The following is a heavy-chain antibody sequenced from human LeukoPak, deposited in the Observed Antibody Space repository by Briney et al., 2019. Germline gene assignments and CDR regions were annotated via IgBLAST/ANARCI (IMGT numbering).Heavy chain of an antibody. CDR3: ANNGVSPNYYYGMNV. Sequence: PGGSLRLSCATSGFTFSSYGMHWVRQAPGKGLEWVAVIWYDGSNIHYADSVQGRFTISRDSSKNMLYPQMNSLRAEDTGVYYCANNGVSPNYYYGMNVWGQGTTVTVSS. CDR1: GFTFSSYG. D-gene: IGHD2-8*01. J-gene: IGHJ6*02. CDR2: IWYDGSNI. V-gene: IGHV3-33*06.